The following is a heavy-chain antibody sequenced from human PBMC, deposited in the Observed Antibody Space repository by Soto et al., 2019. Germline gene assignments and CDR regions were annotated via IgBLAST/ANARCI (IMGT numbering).Heavy chain of an antibody. CDR1: GGTLSDHG. D-gene: IGHD3-10*01. Sequence: QVQLEQSGAEVKKPGSSVKISCKASGGTLSDHGVSWLRQAAGQGLEWVGGSIPVFNTAKYAPKFQGRVTIVADKSTNIAYMEWGSLRSDDTAFYYCARGVYGSGNYYTGPSAFDIWGQGTLVIVSS. V-gene: IGHV1-69*06. CDR2: SIPVFNTA. CDR3: ARGVYGSGNYYTGPSAFDI. J-gene: IGHJ3*02.